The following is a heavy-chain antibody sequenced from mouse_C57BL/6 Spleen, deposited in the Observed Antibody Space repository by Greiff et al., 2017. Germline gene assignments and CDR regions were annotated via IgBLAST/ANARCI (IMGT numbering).Heavy chain of an antibody. J-gene: IGHJ4*01. CDR1: GYTFTSYW. Sequence: QVQLQQSGAELVKPGASVKMSCKASGYTFTSYWITWVKQRPGQGLEWIGDIYPGSGSTNYNEKFKSKATLTVDTSSSTAYMQLSSLTSEDSAVYYGARGGLRRGYAMDYWGQGTSVTVSS. CDR3: ARGGLRRGYAMDY. V-gene: IGHV1-55*01. D-gene: IGHD2-4*01. CDR2: IYPGSGST.